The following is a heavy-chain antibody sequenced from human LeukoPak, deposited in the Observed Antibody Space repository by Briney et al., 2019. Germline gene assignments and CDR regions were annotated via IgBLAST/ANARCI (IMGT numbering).Heavy chain of an antibody. D-gene: IGHD2-2*02. CDR2: MNPNSGNT. Sequence: ASVKVSCKASGYTFTSYDINWVRRATGQGLEWMGWMNPNSGNTGYAQKFQGRVTMTRNTSISTAYMELSSLRSEDTAVYYCARGLYCSSTSCYTSYWFDPWGQGTLVTVSS. V-gene: IGHV1-8*01. CDR1: GYTFTSYD. J-gene: IGHJ5*02. CDR3: ARGLYCSSTSCYTSYWFDP.